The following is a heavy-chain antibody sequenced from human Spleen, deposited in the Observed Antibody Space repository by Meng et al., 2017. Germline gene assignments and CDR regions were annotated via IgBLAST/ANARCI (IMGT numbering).Heavy chain of an antibody. CDR3: ARLILDSSGYYYIMDY. J-gene: IGHJ4*02. D-gene: IGHD3-22*01. Sequence: QGSLQESRPGLVKPSGTLSLPCGVSGGSISSSNWWTWVRQPPGKGLEWIGEIYHSGSTNYSPSLKSRVTLSVDKSKNQFSLKLRSVTAADTAVCYCARLILDSSGYYYIMDYWGQGTLVTVSS. CDR2: IYHSGST. CDR1: GGSISSSNW. V-gene: IGHV4-4*02.